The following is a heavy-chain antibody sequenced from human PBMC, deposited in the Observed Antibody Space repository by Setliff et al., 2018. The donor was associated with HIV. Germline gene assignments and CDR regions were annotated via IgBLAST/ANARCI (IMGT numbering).Heavy chain of an antibody. CDR1: GGSISNSAYY. J-gene: IGHJ4*02. D-gene: IGHD6-13*01. CDR2: IYYSGSI. Sequence: SETLSLTCTVSGGSISNSAYYWGWVRQHPGKGLEWMGAIYYSGSIYHNPSLNSRVTTSVDKSKNQFSLKLSSVTAADTAMYFCARHAAAAPFRYWGQGTLVTVSS. CDR3: ARHAAAAPFRY. V-gene: IGHV4-39*01.